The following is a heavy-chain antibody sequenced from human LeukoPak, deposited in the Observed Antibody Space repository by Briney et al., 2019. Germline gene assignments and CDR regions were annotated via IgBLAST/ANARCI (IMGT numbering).Heavy chain of an antibody. CDR2: IYYGEST. V-gene: IGHV4-59*01. J-gene: IGHJ4*02. D-gene: IGHD1-14*01. CDR3: ARDGIDKVGFEY. CDR1: GDSISSDY. Sequence: SETLSLTCTVSGDSISSDYWSWIRQPPGKGLEWIGYIYYGESTNYNPSLESRVTISVDTSKNQFSLKLSSVTAADTAVYYCARDGIDKVGFEYWGLGTLVTVSS.